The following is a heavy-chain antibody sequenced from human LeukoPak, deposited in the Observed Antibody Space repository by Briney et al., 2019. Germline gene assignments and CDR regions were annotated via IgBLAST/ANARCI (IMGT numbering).Heavy chain of an antibody. D-gene: IGHD2-15*01. CDR1: GGSISSSNW. J-gene: IGHJ6*03. CDR2: IYHSGST. V-gene: IGHV4-4*02. CDR3: ARVRCSGGSCPYYYYYYYMDV. Sequence: SETLSLTCAVSGGSISSSNWWSWVRQPPGKGLEWIGEIYHSGSTNYNPSLKSRVTISVDKSKNQFSLKLRFVTAADTAVYYCARVRCSGGSCPYYYYYYYMDVWGKGTTVTVSS.